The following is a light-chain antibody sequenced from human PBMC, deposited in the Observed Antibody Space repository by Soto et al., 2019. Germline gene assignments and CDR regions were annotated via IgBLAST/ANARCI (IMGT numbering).Light chain of an antibody. J-gene: IGKJ4*01. Sequence: EVVMTQSPATLSVSPGERATLSCRASQSVSTYLAWYQQKPGQAPRLLIFRASTRATGIPARFSGSGSGTEFNLTISSLQSEDLAVFYCQQYNYWPLTFGGGTKVEIK. V-gene: IGKV3-15*01. CDR1: QSVSTY. CDR3: QQYNYWPLT. CDR2: RAS.